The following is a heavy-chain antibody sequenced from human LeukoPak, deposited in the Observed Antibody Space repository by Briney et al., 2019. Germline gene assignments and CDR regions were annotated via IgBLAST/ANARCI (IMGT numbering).Heavy chain of an antibody. Sequence: SETLSLTCAVYGGSFSGYYWSWIRQPPGKGLEWIGEINHSGSTNYNPSLKSRVTISVDTSKNQFSLKLSSVTAADTAVYYCARSDSSGYYFPYYFDYWGQGTLVTVSS. CDR1: GGSFSGYY. J-gene: IGHJ4*02. CDR2: INHSGST. V-gene: IGHV4-34*01. D-gene: IGHD3-22*01. CDR3: ARSDSSGYYFPYYFDY.